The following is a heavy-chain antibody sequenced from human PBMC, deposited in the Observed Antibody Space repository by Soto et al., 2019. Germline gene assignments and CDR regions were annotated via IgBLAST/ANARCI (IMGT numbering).Heavy chain of an antibody. CDR1: GFTFSGSA. CDR3: TPAHGGGDLFFDY. Sequence: EVQLVESGGGLVQPGGSLKLSCAASGFTFSGSAMHWVRQASGKGLEWVGRIRSKANSYATAYAASVKGRFTISRDDSRNTAYLQMNSLKTEGTAVYYCTPAHGGGDLFFDYWGQGTLVTVSS. CDR2: IRSKANSYAT. J-gene: IGHJ4*02. V-gene: IGHV3-73*01. D-gene: IGHD2-21*02.